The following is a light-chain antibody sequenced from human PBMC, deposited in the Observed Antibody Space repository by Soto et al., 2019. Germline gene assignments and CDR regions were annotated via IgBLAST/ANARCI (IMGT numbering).Light chain of an antibody. CDR1: SGHRSYA. CDR3: QTWDTGIGV. V-gene: IGLV4-69*02. CDR2: VNSDGTP. J-gene: IGLJ3*02. Sequence: QLVLTQSPSASXXLGDSVKLTCTLSSGHRSYAIAWHQQQPEKGPRYLMKVNSDGTPIKGDGIPDRFSGSSSGAERYLTIFSLQSEDEADYYCQTWDTGIGVFGGGTKLTVL.